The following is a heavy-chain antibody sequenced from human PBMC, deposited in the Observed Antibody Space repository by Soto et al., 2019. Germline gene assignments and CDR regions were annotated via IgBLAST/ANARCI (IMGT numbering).Heavy chain of an antibody. CDR1: GLSFRSYG. Sequence: GVLRLPYAASGLSFRSYGIVMVRQAPGKGLEGVSAISGSGGSKYYADSVKGRFTISRDNSKNTLYLQRISLRAEDTAVYYCANPLIVGATGDNWFDPWGQGNLVTVSS. V-gene: IGHV3-23*01. J-gene: IGHJ5*02. D-gene: IGHD1-26*01. CDR3: ANPLIVGATGDNWFDP. CDR2: ISGSGGSK.